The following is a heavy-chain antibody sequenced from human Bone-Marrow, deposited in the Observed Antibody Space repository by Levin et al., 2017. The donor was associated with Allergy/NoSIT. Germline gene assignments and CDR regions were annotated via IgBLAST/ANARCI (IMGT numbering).Heavy chain of an antibody. D-gene: IGHD3-16*01. Sequence: AASVKVSCKASGYTFTSYGISWVRQAPGQGLEWMGWISAYNGNTNYAQKLQGRVTMTTDTSTSTAYMELRSLRSDDTAVYYCARGLGARDTGWVNQFDYWGQGTLVTVSS. CDR1: GYTFTSYG. V-gene: IGHV1-18*01. J-gene: IGHJ4*02. CDR2: ISAYNGNT. CDR3: ARGLGARDTGWVNQFDY.